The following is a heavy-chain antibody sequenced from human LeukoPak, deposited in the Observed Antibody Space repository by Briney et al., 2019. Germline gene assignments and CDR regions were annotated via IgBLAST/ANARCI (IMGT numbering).Heavy chain of an antibody. V-gene: IGHV4-61*08. D-gene: IGHD6-19*01. CDR2: IYYSGST. CDR1: GGSISSGGYY. CDR3: ARAGSGWSFDY. Sequence: SETLSLTCTVSGGSISSGGYYWSWIRQHPGKGLEWIGYIYYSGSTYYNSSLKSRVTTSVDTSKNQISLNLSSVTAADTAVYYCARAGSGWSFDYWGQGTLVTVSS. J-gene: IGHJ4*02.